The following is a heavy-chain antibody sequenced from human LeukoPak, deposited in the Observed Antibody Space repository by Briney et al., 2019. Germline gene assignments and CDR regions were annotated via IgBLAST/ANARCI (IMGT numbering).Heavy chain of an antibody. CDR3: ARDKERWLQLSWFDP. V-gene: IGHV4-59*01. CDR2: IYYSGST. D-gene: IGHD5-24*01. J-gene: IGHJ5*02. CDR1: GGSISSYY. Sequence: SGTLSLTCTVSGGSISSYYWSWIRQPPGKGLEWIGYIYYSGSTNYNPSLKSRVTISVDTSKNQFSLKLSSVTAADTAVYYCARDKERWLQLSWFDPWGQGTLVTVSS.